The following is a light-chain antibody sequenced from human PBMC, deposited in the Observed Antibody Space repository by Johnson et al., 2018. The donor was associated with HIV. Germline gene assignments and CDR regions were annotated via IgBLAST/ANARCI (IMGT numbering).Light chain of an antibody. V-gene: IGLV1-51*02. CDR3: GTWDNSLSTGGV. CDR1: SSNIGNNY. Sequence: QSVLTQPPSVSAAPGQKVTISCSGISSNIGNNYVSWYQQLPGTAPKLLIYENNKRPSWIPDRFSGSKSGTSATLGITGLQTGDEADYYCGTWDNSLSTGGVFGTGTKVTVL. CDR2: ENN. J-gene: IGLJ1*01.